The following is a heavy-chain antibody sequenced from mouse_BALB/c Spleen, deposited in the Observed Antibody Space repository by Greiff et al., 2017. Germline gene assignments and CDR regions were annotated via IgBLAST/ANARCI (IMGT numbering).Heavy chain of an antibody. CDR1: GYTFTSYW. Sequence: QVQLQQPGAELVRPGASVKLSCKASGYTFTSYWINWVKQRPGQGLEWIGNIYPSDSYTNYNQKFKDKATLTVDKSSSTAYMQLSSPTSEDSAVYYCTRGYGNYDYAMDYWGQGTSVTVSS. CDR2: IYPSDSYT. J-gene: IGHJ4*01. D-gene: IGHD2-10*02. V-gene: IGHV1-69*02. CDR3: TRGYGNYDYAMDY.